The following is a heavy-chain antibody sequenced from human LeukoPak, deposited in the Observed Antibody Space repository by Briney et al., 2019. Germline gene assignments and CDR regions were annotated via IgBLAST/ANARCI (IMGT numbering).Heavy chain of an antibody. J-gene: IGHJ4*02. CDR2: INPSGDIT. D-gene: IGHD6-19*01. V-gene: IGHV1-46*01. CDR1: GYTFTSYY. Sequence: ASVKVSCKASGYTFTSYYMHWVRQAPGQGLEWMGVINPSGDITSYAQKFQGRVTMTRDTSTSTVYMELSSLRSEDTAVYYCARDRAVAGFRFDYWGQGTLVSVSS. CDR3: ARDRAVAGFRFDY.